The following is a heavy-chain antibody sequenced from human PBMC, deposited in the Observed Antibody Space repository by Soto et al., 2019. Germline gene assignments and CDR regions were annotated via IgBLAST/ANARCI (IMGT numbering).Heavy chain of an antibody. CDR1: GYTFTSYA. J-gene: IGHJ4*02. CDR3: ARDLPMVRGVHYYFDY. D-gene: IGHD3-10*01. CDR2: INAGNGNT. V-gene: IGHV1-3*01. Sequence: QVQLVQSGAEVKKPGASVKVSCKASGYTFTSYAMHWVRQAPGQRLEWMGWINAGNGNTKYSQKFQGRVTITRDTSASTAYMELSSLRSEDTGVYYCARDLPMVRGVHYYFDYWGQGTLVTVSS.